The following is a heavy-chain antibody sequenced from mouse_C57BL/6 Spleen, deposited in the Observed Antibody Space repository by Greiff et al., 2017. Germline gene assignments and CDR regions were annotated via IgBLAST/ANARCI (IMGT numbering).Heavy chain of an antibody. CDR1: GYAFSSSW. J-gene: IGHJ2*01. D-gene: IGHD2-4*01. CDR2: IYPGDGDT. V-gene: IGHV1-82*01. CDR3: ARSYYEYFDY. Sequence: VQLVESGPELVKPGASVKISCKASGYAFSSSWMNWVKQRPGKGLEWIGRIYPGDGDTNYNGKFKGKATLTADKSSSTAYMQLSSLTSEDSAVYFCARSYYEYFDYWGQGTTLTVSS.